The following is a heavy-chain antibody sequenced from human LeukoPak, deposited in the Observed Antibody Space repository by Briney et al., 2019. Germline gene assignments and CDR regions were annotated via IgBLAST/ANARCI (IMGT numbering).Heavy chain of an antibody. CDR3: AKVLHYYDDNTSPGY. CDR1: GFTFSDYG. Sequence: GESLRLSCTASGFTFSDYGMHWVRQPPGKGLEWVAIIWYDGSNKKYEDSVKGRFTISRDNSKNTLYLQMTGLRAEDTAVYYCAKVLHYYDDNTSPGYWGRGTLVTVSS. V-gene: IGHV3-33*06. J-gene: IGHJ4*02. CDR2: IWYDGSNK. D-gene: IGHD3-22*01.